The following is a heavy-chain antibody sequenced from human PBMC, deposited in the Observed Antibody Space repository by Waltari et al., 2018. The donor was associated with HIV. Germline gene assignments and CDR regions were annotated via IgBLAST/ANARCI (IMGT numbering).Heavy chain of an antibody. CDR2: INWNGGKT. J-gene: IGHJ3*01. V-gene: IGHV3-20*04. CDR3: AMACVWGWEISGTFDL. CDR1: GFTFDSYA. Sequence: EDQLAESGGGLVRPGGSLRLSCKASGFTFDSYAMHRVSQVAGRGLEWVAGINWNGGKTSYADSVKVRSTISRDDSKKSLSLHMVNVRADDSASYFWAMACVWGWEISGTFDLWGPGTTVTVSS. D-gene: IGHD7-27*01.